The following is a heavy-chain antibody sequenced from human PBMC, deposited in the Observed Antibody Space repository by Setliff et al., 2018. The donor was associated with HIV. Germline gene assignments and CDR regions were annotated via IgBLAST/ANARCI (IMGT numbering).Heavy chain of an antibody. Sequence: SETLSLTCTVSGGSISSTYWSRIRQPPGKGLEWIGYIYYTGTTNYNPSFKSRVTISLDTSKTQFSLKLNSVTAADTAVYYCARGQPQGGGTYWSAFDIWGQGTMVTVS. D-gene: IGHD1-26*01. CDR2: IYYTGTT. J-gene: IGHJ3*02. CDR3: ARGQPQGGGTYWSAFDI. CDR1: GGSISSTY. V-gene: IGHV4-59*01.